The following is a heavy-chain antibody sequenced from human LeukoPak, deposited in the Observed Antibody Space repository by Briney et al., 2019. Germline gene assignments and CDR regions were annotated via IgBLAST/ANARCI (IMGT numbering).Heavy chain of an antibody. D-gene: IGHD6-13*01. CDR3: ARYSSSWSTLDY. CDR1: GGSISSYY. CDR2: IYTSGST. Sequence: SETLSLTCTVSGGSISSYYWSWIRQPAGKGLEWIGRIYTSGSTNYNPSLKSRVTMSVDTSKNQLSLKLSSVTAADTAVYYCARYSSSWSTLDYWGQGTLVTVSS. J-gene: IGHJ4*02. V-gene: IGHV4-4*07.